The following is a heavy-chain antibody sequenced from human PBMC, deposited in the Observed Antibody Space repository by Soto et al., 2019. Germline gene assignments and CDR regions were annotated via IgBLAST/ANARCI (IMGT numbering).Heavy chain of an antibody. J-gene: IGHJ5*02. CDR2: MNPNSGNT. CDR3: ARGKSRITIFGVVTHVHGLFDP. V-gene: IGHV1-8*01. CDR1: GYTFTSYD. D-gene: IGHD3-3*01. Sequence: ASVKVSCKASGYTFTSYDINWVRQATGQGLEWMGWMNPNSGNTGYAQKFQGRVTMTRNTSISTAYMELSSLRSEDTAVYYCARGKSRITIFGVVTHVHGLFDPWGQGTLVIVSS.